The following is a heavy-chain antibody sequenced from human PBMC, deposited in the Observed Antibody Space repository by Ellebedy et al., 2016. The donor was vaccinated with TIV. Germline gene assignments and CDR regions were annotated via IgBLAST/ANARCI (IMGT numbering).Heavy chain of an antibody. Sequence: ASVKVSCXASGYTFTGYYMHWVRQAPGQGLEWMGWINTNSGVTSYAQKFQGRVTMTRDTSISTVYMELSSLRSEDTAVYYCARLRYSGSYGWGQGTLVTVSS. J-gene: IGHJ4*02. CDR3: ARLRYSGSYG. CDR2: INTNSGVT. V-gene: IGHV1-2*02. CDR1: GYTFTGYY. D-gene: IGHD1-26*01.